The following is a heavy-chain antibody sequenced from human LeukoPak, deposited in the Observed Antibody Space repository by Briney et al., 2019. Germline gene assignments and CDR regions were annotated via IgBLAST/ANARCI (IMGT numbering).Heavy chain of an antibody. V-gene: IGHV3-48*03. CDR3: VKDQAYCTGGNCYYYFYYLDV. Sequence: GGSLRLSCAASGFTFSSYEMNWVRQAPGKGLEWVSYISSSGSTIYYADSVKGRFTISRDNSKNTLYLQMNSVRAEDTAVYYCVKDQAYCTGGNCYYYFYYLDVWGKGTTVTVSS. D-gene: IGHD2-15*01. J-gene: IGHJ6*03. CDR1: GFTFSSYE. CDR2: ISSSGSTI.